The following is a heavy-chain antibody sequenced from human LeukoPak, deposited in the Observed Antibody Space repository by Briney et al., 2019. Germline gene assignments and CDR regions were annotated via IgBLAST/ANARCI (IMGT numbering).Heavy chain of an antibody. J-gene: IGHJ2*01. D-gene: IGHD6-19*01. V-gene: IGHV3-21*04. CDR1: GFSFSDYT. CDR3: ARDREAVAAYDWYFDL. Sequence: PGGSLRLSCAASGFSFSDYTMNWVRLAPGKGLEWVSSISGSSNYIYYADSVKGRFTISRGNAKNSLYLQMNSLRAEDTAVYYCARDREAVAAYDWYFDLWGRGTLVTVSS. CDR2: ISGSSNYI.